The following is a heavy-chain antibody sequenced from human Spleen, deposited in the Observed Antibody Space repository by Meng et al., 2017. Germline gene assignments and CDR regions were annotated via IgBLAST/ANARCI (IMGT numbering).Heavy chain of an antibody. Sequence: QVQLVQSGAQVNKPGAAVKVSCKASGYTFTGYYMHWVRQAPGQGLEWMGRINPNSGGTNYAQKFQGRVTMTRDTSISTAYMELSRLRSDDTAVYYCARALMPGGGDDDGHSWGQGTLVTVSS. J-gene: IGHJ4*02. CDR1: GYTFTGYY. V-gene: IGHV1-2*06. CDR3: ARALMPGGGDDDGHS. D-gene: IGHD2-21*02. CDR2: INPNSGGT.